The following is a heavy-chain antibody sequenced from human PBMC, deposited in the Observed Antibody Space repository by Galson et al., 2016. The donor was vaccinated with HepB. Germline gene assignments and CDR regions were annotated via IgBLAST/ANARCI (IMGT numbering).Heavy chain of an antibody. CDR3: AKSGFFGELDK. Sequence: SLRLSCAVSAGTFKNYAMNWVRQAPGKGLEWVAAISGSGGRKSYEDSVRGRFTISRDNSKNTLFLRMNSVGVEDTAVYFCAKSGFFGELDKWGQGTGVVVSS. D-gene: IGHD3-10*01. CDR1: AGTFKNYA. CDR2: ISGSGGRK. V-gene: IGHV3-23*01. J-gene: IGHJ4*02.